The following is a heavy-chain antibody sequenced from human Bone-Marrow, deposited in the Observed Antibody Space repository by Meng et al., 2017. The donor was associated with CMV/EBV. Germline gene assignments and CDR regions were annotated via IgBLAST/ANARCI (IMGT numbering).Heavy chain of an antibody. CDR3: ARSDDDYSPTDC. D-gene: IGHD4-11*01. Sequence: SVKVSCKASGGTFSSYAISWVRQAPGQGLEWMGGIIPIFGTANYAQKFQGRVTITTDESTSTAYMELSSLRSEDTAVYYCARSDDDYSPTDCWGQGTLVTVSS. CDR1: GGTFSSYA. V-gene: IGHV1-69*05. CDR2: IIPIFGTA. J-gene: IGHJ4*02.